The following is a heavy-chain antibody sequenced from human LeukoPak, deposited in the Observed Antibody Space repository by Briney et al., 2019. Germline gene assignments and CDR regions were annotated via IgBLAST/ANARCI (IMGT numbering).Heavy chain of an antibody. CDR3: ARDYCSGGSCYFDY. CDR2: INSDGSST. V-gene: IGHV3-74*01. J-gene: IGHJ4*01. D-gene: IGHD2-15*01. CDR1: GFTFSRYW. Sequence: GGSLRLSCAASGFTFSRYWVHWVRQGPGKGVGWVPGINSDGSSTNYADSVKGRVTQSRDTAKNTLYLQMNSLRAEDTAVYYCARDYCSGGSCYFDYWGHGTLVTVYS.